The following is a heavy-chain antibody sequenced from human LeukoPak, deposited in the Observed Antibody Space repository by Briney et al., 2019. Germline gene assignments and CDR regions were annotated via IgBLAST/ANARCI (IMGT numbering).Heavy chain of an antibody. CDR1: GDSVSSNSAA. CDR3: ARDGPSSGWHNFDY. V-gene: IGHV6-1*01. Sequence: SQTLSLTCAISGDSVSSNSAAWNWIRQSPSRGLEWLGRTYYRSKWYNDYAVSVKSRITINPDTSKNQFSPQLNSVTPEDTAVYYCARDGPSSGWHNFDYWGQGTLVTVSS. CDR2: TYYRSKWYN. D-gene: IGHD6-19*01. J-gene: IGHJ4*02.